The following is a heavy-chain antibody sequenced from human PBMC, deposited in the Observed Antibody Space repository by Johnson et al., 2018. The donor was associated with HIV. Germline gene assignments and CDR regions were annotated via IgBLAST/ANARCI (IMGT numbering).Heavy chain of an antibody. J-gene: IGHJ3*02. CDR1: GFTFSSFW. Sequence: VQLVESGGGLVQPGGSLRLSCAASGFTFSSFWMTWVRQAPGKGLEWVANIKIDGSEKYYVDSVKGRFTISRDNVKNSVYLLMNSLRVQDTAVYYCARAHLIFPKNAFDIWGQGTMVSVSS. CDR2: IKIDGSEK. D-gene: IGHD3-3*02. CDR3: ARAHLIFPKNAFDI. V-gene: IGHV3-7*01.